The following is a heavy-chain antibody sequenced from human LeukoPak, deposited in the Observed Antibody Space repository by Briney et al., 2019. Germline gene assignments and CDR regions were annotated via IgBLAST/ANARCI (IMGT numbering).Heavy chain of an antibody. V-gene: IGHV3-23*01. CDR2: ISIGGGST. J-gene: IGHJ3*02. CDR1: GFTFSTYA. D-gene: IGHD3-10*01. Sequence: GGSLRLSCAASGFTFSTYAMSWVRQAPGKGLEWVSLISIGGGSTFYADSVKGRFTISRDNSKNTLYLQMNSLRIEDTAVYYCAKDPRDYGSGKDIWGQGTMVTVSS. CDR3: AKDPRDYGSGKDI.